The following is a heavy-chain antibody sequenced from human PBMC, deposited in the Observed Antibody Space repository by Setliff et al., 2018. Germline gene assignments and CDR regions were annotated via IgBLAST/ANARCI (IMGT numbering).Heavy chain of an antibody. Sequence: PGESLKISCAASGFTFSSYAMSWVRQAPGKGLEWVSSISGNGGTTYYADSVKGRFTISRDNFKNTLYVQMNSLGADDTAVYYCAKDGFDSSSPYYFDYWGPGALVTVSS. CDR2: ISGNGGTT. CDR3: AKDGFDSSSPYYFDY. V-gene: IGHV3-23*01. D-gene: IGHD6-13*01. J-gene: IGHJ4*02. CDR1: GFTFSSYA.